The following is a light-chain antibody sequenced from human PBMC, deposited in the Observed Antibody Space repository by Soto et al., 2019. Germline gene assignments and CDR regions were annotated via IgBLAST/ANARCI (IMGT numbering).Light chain of an antibody. J-gene: IGKJ2*01. V-gene: IGKV1-39*01. CDR3: QHSYSTPRT. CDR2: AAS. Sequence: DIQMTKAPSSLSASVGDRVTITCRASQSISSYLNWYQQKPGKAPKLLIYAASSLQSGVPSRFSGSGSGTDFTLTISSLHPEDFATYYCQHSYSTPRTFGQGTKLEIK. CDR1: QSISSY.